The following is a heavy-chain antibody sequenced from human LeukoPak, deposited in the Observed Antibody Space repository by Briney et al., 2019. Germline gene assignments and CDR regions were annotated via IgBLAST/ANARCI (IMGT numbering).Heavy chain of an antibody. D-gene: IGHD3-22*01. V-gene: IGHV1-8*02. Sequence: GASVKVSCKASGGTFSSYAINWVRQVTGQGLEWMGWMNPNSGNTGYAQKFQGRVTMTRDTSTSTVYMELSSLRSEDTAVYYCARVKSYYYDTSDKDAFDIWGQGTMVTVSS. CDR2: MNPNSGNT. CDR3: ARVKSYYYDTSDKDAFDI. J-gene: IGHJ3*02. CDR1: GGTFSSYA.